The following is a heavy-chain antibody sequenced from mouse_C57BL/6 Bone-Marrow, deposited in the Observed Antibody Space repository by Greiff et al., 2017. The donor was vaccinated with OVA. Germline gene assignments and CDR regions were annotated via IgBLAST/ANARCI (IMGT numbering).Heavy chain of an antibody. CDR3: ARHPYYYGSSYGYFDY. D-gene: IGHD1-1*01. J-gene: IGHJ2*01. CDR1: GFTFSSYG. CDR2: ISSGGSYT. Sequence: EVQGVESGGDLVKPGGSLKLSCAASGFTFSSYGMSWVRQTPDKRLEWVATISSGGSYTYYPDSVKGRFTISRDNAKNTLYLQMSSLKSEDTAMYYCARHPYYYGSSYGYFDYWGQGTTLTVSS. V-gene: IGHV5-6*01.